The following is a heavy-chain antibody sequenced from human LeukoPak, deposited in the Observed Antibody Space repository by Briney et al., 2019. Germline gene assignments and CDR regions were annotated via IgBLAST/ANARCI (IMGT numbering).Heavy chain of an antibody. V-gene: IGHV1-2*02. J-gene: IGHJ5*02. CDR1: GYTFTGYY. CDR3: ARDVYCSGGSCYDWFDP. D-gene: IGHD2-15*01. Sequence: GASVKVSCKASGYTFTGYYTHWVRQAPGQGLEWMGWINPNSGGTNYAQKFQGRVTMTRDTSISTAYMELSRLRSDDTAVYYCARDVYCSGGSCYDWFDPWGQGTLVTVSS. CDR2: INPNSGGT.